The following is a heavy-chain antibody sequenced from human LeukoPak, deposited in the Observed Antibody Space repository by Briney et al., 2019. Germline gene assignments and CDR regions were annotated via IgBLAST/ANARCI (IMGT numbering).Heavy chain of an antibody. Sequence: SETLSLTCTVSGGSISSYYWSRIRQPPGKGLEWIGYIYYSGSTNYNPSLKSRVTMSVDTSKNQFSLKLSSVTAADTAVYYCARDKTGDLDYWGQGTLVTVSS. D-gene: IGHD7-27*01. CDR3: ARDKTGDLDY. CDR2: IYYSGST. V-gene: IGHV4-59*12. CDR1: GGSISSYY. J-gene: IGHJ4*02.